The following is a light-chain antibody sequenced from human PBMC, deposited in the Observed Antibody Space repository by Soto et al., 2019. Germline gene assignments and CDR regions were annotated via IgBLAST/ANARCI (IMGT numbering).Light chain of an antibody. J-gene: IGKJ5*01. V-gene: IGKV3D-20*02. Sequence: EIVLTQSPGTLSLSPGERATLSCRASQSLTNSFIAWYQQKPGQAPRLLIHGATTRATGIPARLSGSGSGTEFTLTISSLQSEDFAVYYCQQRSNWPITFGQGTRLEIK. CDR2: GAT. CDR3: QQRSNWPIT. CDR1: QSLTNSF.